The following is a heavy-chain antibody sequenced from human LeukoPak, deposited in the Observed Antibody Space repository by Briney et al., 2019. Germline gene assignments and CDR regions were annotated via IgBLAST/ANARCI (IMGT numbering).Heavy chain of an antibody. CDR3: ARRPYSYGFDY. V-gene: IGHV4-39*01. Sequence: SETLSLTCTVSGGSISSSSYYWGWLRQPPGKGLEWIGSTYYSGSTYYNPSLKSRVTISVDTSKNQFSLKLSSVTAADTAVYYCARRPYSYGFDYWGQGTLVTVSS. CDR1: GGSISSSSYY. CDR2: TYYSGST. D-gene: IGHD5-18*01. J-gene: IGHJ4*02.